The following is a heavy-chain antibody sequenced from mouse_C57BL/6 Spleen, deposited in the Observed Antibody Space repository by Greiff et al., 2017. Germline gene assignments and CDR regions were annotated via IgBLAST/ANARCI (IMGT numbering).Heavy chain of an antibody. V-gene: IGHV2-5*01. Sequence: VLLVESGPGLVQPSQSLSITCTVSGFSLTSYGVHWVRQSPGKGLEWLGVIWRGGSTDYNAAFMSRLSITKDNSKSQVFFKMNSLQADDNAIYYCAKEKAPQTGFAYWGQGTLVTVSA. D-gene: IGHD4-1*01. CDR3: AKEKAPQTGFAY. J-gene: IGHJ3*01. CDR2: IWRGGST. CDR1: GFSLTSYG.